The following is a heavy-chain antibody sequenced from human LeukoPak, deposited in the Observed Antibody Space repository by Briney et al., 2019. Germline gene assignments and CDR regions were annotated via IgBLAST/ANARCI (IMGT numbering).Heavy chain of an antibody. J-gene: IGHJ4*02. D-gene: IGHD6-13*01. CDR3: AKDSSRYSRCLDY. V-gene: IGHV3-23*01. CDR1: GFTFSSYA. CDR2: ISGSGGST. Sequence: PGGSLRLSCAASGFTFSSYAMSWVRQAPGKGLEWVSAISGSGGSTYYADSVKGRFTISRDDSKNTLYLQMNSLRAEDTAVYYCAKDSSRYSRCLDYWGQGTLVTVSS.